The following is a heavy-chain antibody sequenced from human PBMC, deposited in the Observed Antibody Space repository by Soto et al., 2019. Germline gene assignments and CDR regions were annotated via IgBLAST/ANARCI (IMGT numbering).Heavy chain of an antibody. V-gene: IGHV3-21*01. CDR2: ISSSSSYI. CDR3: ARDLLAAAGTDWDY. D-gene: IGHD6-13*01. Sequence: GGSLRLSCAASGFTFSSYSMNWVRQAPGKGLEWVSSISSSSSYIYYADSVKGRFTISRDNAKNSLYLQMNSLRAEDTAVYYCARDLLAAAGTDWDYWGQGTLVTVSS. J-gene: IGHJ4*02. CDR1: GFTFSSYS.